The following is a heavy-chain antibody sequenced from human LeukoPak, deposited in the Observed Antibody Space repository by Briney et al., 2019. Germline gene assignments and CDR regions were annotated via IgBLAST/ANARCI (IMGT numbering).Heavy chain of an antibody. V-gene: IGHV5-51*01. Sequence: GESLKISCKGSGYSFTSYWIGWVRQMPGKGLEWMGIIYPGDSDTRYSPSFQGQVTFSADKSISTTYLQWSSLKASDTAMYYCARRRYCGGDCYDRAFDIWGQGTMVTVSS. CDR3: ARRRYCGGDCYDRAFDI. CDR1: GYSFTSYW. CDR2: IYPGDSDT. J-gene: IGHJ3*02. D-gene: IGHD2-21*02.